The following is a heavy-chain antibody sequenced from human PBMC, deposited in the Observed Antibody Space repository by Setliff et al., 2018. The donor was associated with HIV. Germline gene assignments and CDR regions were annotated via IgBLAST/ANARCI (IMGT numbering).Heavy chain of an antibody. CDR2: ISRSGNTI. J-gene: IGHJ4*02. D-gene: IGHD5-12*01. V-gene: IGHV3-48*01. CDR3: ARVMIGYSGYDAFDY. Sequence: PGGSLRLSCAASGFTFSNYNMNWVRQAPGKGLEWVSYISRSGNTIYYADSVKGRFTISRDNSKNSLYLQMNSLRAEDTAVYYCARVMIGYSGYDAFDYWGQGTLVTVSS. CDR1: GFTFSNYN.